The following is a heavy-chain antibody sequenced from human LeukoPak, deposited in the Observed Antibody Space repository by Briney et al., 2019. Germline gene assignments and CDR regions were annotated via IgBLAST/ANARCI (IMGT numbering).Heavy chain of an antibody. D-gene: IGHD5-24*01. CDR3: AIRRDGPHS. J-gene: IGHJ4*02. CDR2: ISYDGSNK. V-gene: IGHV3-30*03. CDR1: GFTFSSYG. Sequence: GRSLRLSCAASGFTFSSYGMHWVRQAPGKGLEWVAVISYDGSNKYYADSVKGRFTISRDNSKSTLYLQMNSLRAEDTAVYYCAIRRDGPHSWGQGTLVTVSS.